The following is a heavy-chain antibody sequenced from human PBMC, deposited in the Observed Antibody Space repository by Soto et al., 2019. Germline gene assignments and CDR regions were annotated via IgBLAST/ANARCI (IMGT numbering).Heavy chain of an antibody. D-gene: IGHD4-17*01. V-gene: IGHV2-26*01. CDR2: IFSNDAK. Sequence: QVTLKESGPVLVKPTETLTLTCTVSGFSLRNERMGVSWIRQRPGKALEWLAHIFSNDAKSSTTSLKSRLTIAKDTSKSQVVLTMTNMDPVDTATYHCAQIRYGDYVHWYFDLWGRGTLVTVSS. CDR1: GFSLRNERMG. J-gene: IGHJ2*01. CDR3: AQIRYGDYVHWYFDL.